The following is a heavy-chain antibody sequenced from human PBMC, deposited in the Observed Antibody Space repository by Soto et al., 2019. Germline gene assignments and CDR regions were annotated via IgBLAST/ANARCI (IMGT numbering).Heavy chain of an antibody. Sequence: QPGGSLRLSCAASGFKFSNFGMHWVRQAPDTGLEWVAAVTYDGTKKYYADSVKGRFTISRDNSKNTLYLQMNSLRAEDTAVYYSAKDQLYIRGVIHNWFDPWGQGTLVTVSS. CDR2: VTYDGTKK. J-gene: IGHJ5*02. V-gene: IGHV3-30*18. CDR3: AKDQLYIRGVIHNWFDP. D-gene: IGHD3-10*02. CDR1: GFKFSNFG.